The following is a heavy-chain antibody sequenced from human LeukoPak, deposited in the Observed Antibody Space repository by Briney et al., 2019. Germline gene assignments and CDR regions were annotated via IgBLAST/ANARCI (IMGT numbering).Heavy chain of an antibody. CDR3: AKVDYCDSSGYYN. V-gene: IGHV3-23*01. D-gene: IGHD3-22*01. J-gene: IGHJ4*02. CDR1: GFTFSSYA. CDR2: ISGSGGST. Sequence: PGGSLRLSCAASGFTFSSYAMSWVRQAPGKGLEWVSAISGSGGSTYYADSVKGRFTISRDNSKNTLYLQMNSLRDEDTAVYYCAKVDYCDSSGYYNWGQGTLVTVSS.